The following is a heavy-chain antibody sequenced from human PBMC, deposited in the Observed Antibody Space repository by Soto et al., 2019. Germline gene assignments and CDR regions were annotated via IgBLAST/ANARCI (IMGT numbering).Heavy chain of an antibody. Sequence: EVQLVESGGGLVKPGGSLRLSCAASGFTFSNAWMSWVRQAPGKGLEWVDRIKSKTDGGTTDYAAPVKGRFTISRDDSKNTLYLQMNSLKTDDTAVYYCTTRMITFGGVIVFDLWGRGTLVTVSS. J-gene: IGHJ2*01. CDR2: IKSKTDGGTT. V-gene: IGHV3-15*01. D-gene: IGHD3-16*02. CDR3: TTRMITFGGVIVFDL. CDR1: GFTFSNAW.